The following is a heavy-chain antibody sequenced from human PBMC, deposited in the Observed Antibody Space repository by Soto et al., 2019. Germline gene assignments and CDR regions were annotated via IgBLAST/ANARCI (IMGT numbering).Heavy chain of an antibody. J-gene: IGHJ4*02. CDR1: GFTFSSSG. CDR2: ISYDGDNI. D-gene: IGHD6-13*01. Sequence: GGSLSLSCTASGFTFSSSGMHWIRQAPGKGLEWVAVISYDGDNIYYAYSVKGRFTISRDNSKTTLYLQMNSLRGEDTAVYYCARDRSSSWTFDYWGQGTLVTVSS. CDR3: ARDRSSSWTFDY. V-gene: IGHV3-30*03.